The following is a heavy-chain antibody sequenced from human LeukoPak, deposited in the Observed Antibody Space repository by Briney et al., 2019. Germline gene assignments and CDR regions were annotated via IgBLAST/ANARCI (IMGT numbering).Heavy chain of an antibody. J-gene: IGHJ2*01. D-gene: IGHD4-17*01. CDR3: ARVQFRYGDPPYWHFDL. V-gene: IGHV3-21*01. CDR2: ISSSSSYI. CDR1: GFTFSSYS. Sequence: GGSLRLSCAASGFTFSSYSMNWVRQAPGKGLEWVSSISSSSSYIYYADSVKGRFTISRDNAKNSLYLQMNSLRAEDTAVYYCARVQFRYGDPPYWHFDLWGRGTLVTVSS.